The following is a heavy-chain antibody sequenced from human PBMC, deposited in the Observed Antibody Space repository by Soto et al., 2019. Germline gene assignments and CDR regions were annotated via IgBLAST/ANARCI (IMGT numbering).Heavy chain of an antibody. V-gene: IGHV1-2*02. CDR3: ARLRIAARHGYDYYDGMDG. Sequence: ASVKFSCKSSGYTFTGYYMHWVRQAPGQGLEWMGWINPNSGGTNYAQKFQGRVTMTRDTSISTAYMELSRLRSDDTAVYYCARLRIAARHGYDYYDGMDGWGQVNTVTGSS. CDR1: GYTFTGYY. J-gene: IGHJ6*02. CDR2: INPNSGGT. D-gene: IGHD6-6*01.